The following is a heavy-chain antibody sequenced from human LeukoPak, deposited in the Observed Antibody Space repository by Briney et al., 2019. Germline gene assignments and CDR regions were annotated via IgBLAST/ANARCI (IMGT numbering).Heavy chain of an antibody. CDR1: ADILTTFG. D-gene: IGHD1-26*01. J-gene: IGHJ5*02. CDR3: ARDNSVGNTAWWFDP. Sequence: GASVKVSCKTSADILTTFGISWVRQAPGQGLEWMGWSSDYKGKTIYAQKFQDRVTMTIDTSTSTANMELRSLRSDDTAVYYCARDNSVGNTAWWFDPWGQGTLVTVSS. V-gene: IGHV1-18*01. CDR2: SSDYKGKT.